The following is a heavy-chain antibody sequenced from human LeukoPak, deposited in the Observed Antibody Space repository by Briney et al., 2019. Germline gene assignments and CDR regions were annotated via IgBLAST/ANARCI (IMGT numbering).Heavy chain of an antibody. D-gene: IGHD1-1*01. CDR1: GYTFTTYY. V-gene: IGHV1-2*02. CDR3: ARDTAGYNWNDGFDP. J-gene: IGHJ5*02. CDR2: INPNSGGT. Sequence: GASVKVSCKASGYTFTTYYMHWVRQAPGQGLEWMGWINPNSGGTNYAQKFQGRVTMTRDTSISTAYMELSRLRSDDTAVYYCARDTAGYNWNDGFDPWGQGTLVTVSS.